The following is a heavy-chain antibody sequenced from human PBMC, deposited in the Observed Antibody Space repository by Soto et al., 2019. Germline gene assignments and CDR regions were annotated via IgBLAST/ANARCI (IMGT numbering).Heavy chain of an antibody. CDR2: INPNSGGT. J-gene: IGHJ4*02. V-gene: IGHV1-2*02. Sequence: ASVKVSCKASGYTFSDYYIHWVRQAPGQGLEWMGWINPNSGGTKYAPKFQGGVTMTRDTSSTTAYMELSRLRSGDTAVYYCAREPATAKPEGVDFWGQGTLVTVSP. D-gene: IGHD1-1*01. CDR1: GYTFSDYY. CDR3: AREPATAKPEGVDF.